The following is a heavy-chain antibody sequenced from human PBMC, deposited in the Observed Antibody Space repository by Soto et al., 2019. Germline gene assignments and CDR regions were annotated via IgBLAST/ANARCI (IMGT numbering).Heavy chain of an antibody. D-gene: IGHD6-25*01. V-gene: IGHV3-13*01. J-gene: IGHJ6*02. CDR1: GFTFSNHD. CDR2: IDTAGGT. Sequence: GGSLRLSCAASGFTFSNHDMHWVRQATGKGLEWVSAIDTAGGTYFAGSVRGRFTISRENAKNSLYLQMSSLRAEDAAVYYCTRESSSSDLRYYNMDVWGQGTTVTSP. CDR3: TRESSSSDLRYYNMDV.